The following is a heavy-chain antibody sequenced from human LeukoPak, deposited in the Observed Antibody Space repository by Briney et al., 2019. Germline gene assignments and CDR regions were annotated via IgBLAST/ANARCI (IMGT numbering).Heavy chain of an antibody. D-gene: IGHD6-19*01. CDR1: GFSFSSYG. CDR2: IRYDGTNK. Sequence: GGSLRLSCAASGFSFSSYGIHWVRQAPGKGLEWVAYIRYDGTNKYYADSVKGRFTISRDNSKNTLYLQMNSLRAEDTAVYYCATVRQWLVRGYFQHWGQGTLVTVSS. J-gene: IGHJ1*01. V-gene: IGHV3-30*02. CDR3: ATVRQWLVRGYFQH.